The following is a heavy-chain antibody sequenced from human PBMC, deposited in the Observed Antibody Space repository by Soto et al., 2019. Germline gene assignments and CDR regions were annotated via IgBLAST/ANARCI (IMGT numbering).Heavy chain of an antibody. CDR3: ARTLPFSIAVAGTGLDNWFDP. Sequence: SETLSLTCTVSGSSMSSGHYYWNWIRQRPGKGLEWIGYIYYSGDTSYNPSLKSRVTISIDTSKNQFSLKLSSATAADTAVYYCARTLPFSIAVAGTGLDNWFDPWGQGTLVTVSS. CDR1: GSSMSSGHYY. J-gene: IGHJ5*02. V-gene: IGHV4-30-4*01. CDR2: IYYSGDT. D-gene: IGHD6-19*01.